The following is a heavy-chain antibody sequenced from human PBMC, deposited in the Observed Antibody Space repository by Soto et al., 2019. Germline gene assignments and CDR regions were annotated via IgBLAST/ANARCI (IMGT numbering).Heavy chain of an antibody. J-gene: IGHJ5*01. D-gene: IGHD3-9*01. CDR3: ARATGHGDHYEIFTGTPSGGFDP. CDR2: IYYSGST. Sequence: PSETLSLTCTVSGGSISSGGYYWSWIRQHPGKGLEWIGYIYYSGSTYYNPSLKSRVTISVDTSKNQFSLKLSSVTAADTAGYYCARATGHGDHYEIFTGTPSGGFDPWGQGTPVTVSS. CDR1: GGSISSGGYY. V-gene: IGHV4-31*03.